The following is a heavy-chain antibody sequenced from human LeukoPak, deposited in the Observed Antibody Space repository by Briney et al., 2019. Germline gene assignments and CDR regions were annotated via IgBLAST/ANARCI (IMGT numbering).Heavy chain of an antibody. CDR2: INPKNGGS. Sequence: GASVKVSCKASGYTFTAYYMYWVRQAPGQGLEWMGWINPKNGGSNSAQKFQGRVTMTRDTSINTAYMELSRLRSDDTAAYYCARAVAFGSGSCPGYWGQGTLVTVSS. J-gene: IGHJ4*02. CDR3: ARAVAFGSGSCPGY. V-gene: IGHV1-2*02. CDR1: GYTFTAYY. D-gene: IGHD3-10*01.